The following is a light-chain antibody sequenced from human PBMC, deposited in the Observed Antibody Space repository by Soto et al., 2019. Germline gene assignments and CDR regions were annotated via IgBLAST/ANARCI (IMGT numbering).Light chain of an antibody. CDR1: QSVSTN. J-gene: IGKJ2*01. CDR2: DAS. CDR3: QQYNNWPRT. V-gene: IGKV3-15*01. Sequence: ETVMTQSAAALSVSVGERVTLSCRASQSVSTNLAWYQQRPGQAPRLLIHDASTRATGVPDRISGSGSGTDFSITITSLQSEDFAIYYCQQYNNWPRTFGQGTKREIK.